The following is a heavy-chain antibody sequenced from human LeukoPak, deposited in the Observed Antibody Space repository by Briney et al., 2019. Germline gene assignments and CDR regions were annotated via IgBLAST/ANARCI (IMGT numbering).Heavy chain of an antibody. D-gene: IGHD3-10*01. Sequence: SETLSLTCAVSGGSFSGDYWSWIRQPPGKRLEWIGEIYHSGSTNYNPSLKSRVTISVDTSKNQFSLKLSSVTAADTAVYYCARGRKPNYYGSGSYGYWGQGTLVTVSS. V-gene: IGHV4-34*01. J-gene: IGHJ4*02. CDR3: ARGRKPNYYGSGSYGY. CDR1: GGSFSGDY. CDR2: IYHSGST.